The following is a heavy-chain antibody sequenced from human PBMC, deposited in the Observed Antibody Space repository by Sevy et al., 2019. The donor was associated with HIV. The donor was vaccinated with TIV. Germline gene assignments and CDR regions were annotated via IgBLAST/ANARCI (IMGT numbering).Heavy chain of an antibody. V-gene: IGHV1-18*01. CDR3: ARGGITIVGSLNYYYMDV. CDR2: ISAYNGNT. Sequence: ASVKVSCKASGYTFTSYGISWVRQAPGQGLEWMGWISAYNGNTNYAQKLQGRVTMTTDTSTSTAYMELRSLRSDDTAVYYCARGGITIVGSLNYYYMDVWGKGTTVTVSS. J-gene: IGHJ6*03. D-gene: IGHD3-3*01. CDR1: GYTFTSYG.